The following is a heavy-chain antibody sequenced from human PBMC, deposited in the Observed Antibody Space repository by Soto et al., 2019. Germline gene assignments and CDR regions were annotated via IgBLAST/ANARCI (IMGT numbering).Heavy chain of an antibody. CDR1: GGSISSGGYY. V-gene: IGHV4-31*03. D-gene: IGHD3-10*01. CDR3: ARDRRYGSDAHYFDY. Sequence: QVQLQESGPGLVKPSQTLSLTCTVSGGSISSGGYYWSWIRQHPGKVLEWIGYIYYSGSTYYNPSLTSRVTISVDTSKNQFSLKLSSVTAADTAVYYCARDRRYGSDAHYFDYWGQGTLVTVSS. J-gene: IGHJ4*02. CDR2: IYYSGST.